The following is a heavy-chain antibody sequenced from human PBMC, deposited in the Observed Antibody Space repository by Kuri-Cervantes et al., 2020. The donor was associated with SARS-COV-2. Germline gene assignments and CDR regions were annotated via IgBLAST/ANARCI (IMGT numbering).Heavy chain of an antibody. CDR3: AKKGVGSSTSTVYYYYYYMDV. D-gene: IGHD2-2*01. CDR1: GFTFGSYA. Sequence: GESLKISCAASGFTFGSYAMNWVRQAPGKGLEWVSYISSSSGAIYYPDSVEGRLTMSRDNAKNSLYLQMNSLRAEDTAVYYCAKKGVGSSTSTVYYYYYYMDVWGKGTMVTVSS. V-gene: IGHV3-48*01. J-gene: IGHJ6*03. CDR2: ISSSSGAI.